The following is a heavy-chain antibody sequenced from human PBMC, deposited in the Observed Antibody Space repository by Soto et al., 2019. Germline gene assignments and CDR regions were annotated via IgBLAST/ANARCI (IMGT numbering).Heavy chain of an antibody. V-gene: IGHV5-51*01. CDR1: GYSFTSYW. D-gene: IGHD6-13*01. J-gene: IGHJ5*02. Sequence: PGESLKISCKGSGYSFTSYWIGWVRQMPGKGLEWMGIIYPGDSDTRYSPSFQGQVTISADKSISTAYLQWSSLKASDTAMYYCARIRSIAAAGLRWSDPWGQGTLVTVSS. CDR2: IYPGDSDT. CDR3: ARIRSIAAAGLRWSDP.